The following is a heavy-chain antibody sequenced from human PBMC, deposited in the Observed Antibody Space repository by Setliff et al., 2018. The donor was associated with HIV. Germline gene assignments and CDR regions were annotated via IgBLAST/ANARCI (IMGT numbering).Heavy chain of an antibody. CDR1: GYTFTSY. J-gene: IGHJ6*03. CDR3: ARGGQYSGSYLPRDYYMDV. D-gene: IGHD1-26*01. CDR2: INPSGGGT. Sequence: ASVKVSCKASGYTFTSYTHWVRQAPGQGLECMGMINPSGGGTSYAQKFQGRVTMTRDTSTSTVYMELSSLRSEDTAVYYCARGGQYSGSYLPRDYYMDVWGKGTTVTVSS. V-gene: IGHV1-46*01.